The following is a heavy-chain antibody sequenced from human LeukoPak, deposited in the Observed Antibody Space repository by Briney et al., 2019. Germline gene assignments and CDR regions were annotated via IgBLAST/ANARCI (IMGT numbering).Heavy chain of an antibody. V-gene: IGHV4-34*01. CDR3: ARGSGRVTTSAYYYYYMDV. D-gene: IGHD4-17*01. Sequence: SETLSLTCAVYGGSFSGYYWSWIRQPPGKGLEWIGEINHSGSTNYNPSLESRVTISVDTSKNQFSLKLSSVTAADTAVYYCARGSGRVTTSAYYYYYMDVWGKGTTVTVS. CDR1: GGSFSGYY. J-gene: IGHJ6*03. CDR2: INHSGST.